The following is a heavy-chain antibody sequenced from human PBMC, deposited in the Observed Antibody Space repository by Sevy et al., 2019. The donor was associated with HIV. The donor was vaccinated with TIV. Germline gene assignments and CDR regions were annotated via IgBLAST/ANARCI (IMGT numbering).Heavy chain of an antibody. Sequence: GGSLRLSCAGSGFSLRTSWMSWVRQAPGKGLEWVANINKDGSQRNYVEDVKGRFTISRDTAKNSVILQMSGLTTADTAIYYCVTDPGIALGGGWSSGGMDVWGHWTKVTVSS. D-gene: IGHD2-21*01. CDR2: INKDGSQR. CDR3: VTDPGIALGGGWSSGGMDV. J-gene: IGHJ6*02. V-gene: IGHV3-7*03. CDR1: GFSLRTSW.